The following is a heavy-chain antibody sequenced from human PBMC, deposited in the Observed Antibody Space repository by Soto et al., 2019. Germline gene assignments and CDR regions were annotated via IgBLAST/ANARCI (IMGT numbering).Heavy chain of an antibody. D-gene: IGHD3-16*01. Sequence: EVQLVESGGGLVQPGGSLRLSCAASGFTFSNYDMHWVRQTTGKGLEWVSGIGTVGDTYYSVSVKGRFYISRENAKNSFYLQMNSLRAEDTAVYYCASGGLYICGQGTLVTVSS. CDR3: ASGGLYI. CDR1: GFTFSNYD. CDR2: IGTVGDT. J-gene: IGHJ4*02. V-gene: IGHV3-13*01.